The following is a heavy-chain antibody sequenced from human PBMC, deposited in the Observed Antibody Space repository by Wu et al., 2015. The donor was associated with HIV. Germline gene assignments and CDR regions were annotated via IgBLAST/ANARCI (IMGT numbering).Heavy chain of an antibody. Sequence: QLVQSGAEVKKPGASVKVSCKASGYTFTSYYMHWVRQAPGQGLEWMGWINPNSGGTNYAQKFQGRVTMTTDTSTTTAYLELRSLRHDDTAMYYCARSQGVPAAGTSDLWYFDLWGRGTWSLSPQ. CDR3: ARSQGVPAAGTSDLWYFDL. J-gene: IGHJ2*01. D-gene: IGHD6-13*01. CDR1: GYTFTSYY. CDR2: INPNSGGT. V-gene: IGHV1-2*02.